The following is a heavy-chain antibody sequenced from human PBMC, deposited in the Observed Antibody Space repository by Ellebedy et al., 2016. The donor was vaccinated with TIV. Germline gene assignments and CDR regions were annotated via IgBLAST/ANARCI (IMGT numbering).Heavy chain of an antibody. V-gene: IGHV5-51*01. CDR2: IYPGDSDT. CDR1: GYSFTSYW. D-gene: IGHD6-13*01. CDR3: ARHSSSWYIRNWYFDL. J-gene: IGHJ2*01. Sequence: GESLKISXKVSGYSFTSYWIGWVRQMPGKGLEWMGIIYPGDSDTRYSPSFQGQVTISVDKSITTAYLQWSSLRASDTAMYYCARHSSSWYIRNWYFDLWGRGTLVTVSS.